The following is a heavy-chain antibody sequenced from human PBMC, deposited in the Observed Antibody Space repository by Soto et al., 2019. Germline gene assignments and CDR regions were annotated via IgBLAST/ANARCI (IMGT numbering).Heavy chain of an antibody. V-gene: IGHV4-39*01. J-gene: IGHJ4*02. CDR3: ARRAGRDGYNSLDY. D-gene: IGHD5-12*01. Sequence: QLQLQESGPGLVKPSETLSLTCTVSGGSISSNSYYWGWIRQPPGKGLEWIGSIYYSGSTFYNPSLKSRVTISVDTSKNQFSLKLSSVTAADTAVYYCARRAGRDGYNSLDYWGQGTLVTVSS. CDR1: GGSISSNSYY. CDR2: IYYSGST.